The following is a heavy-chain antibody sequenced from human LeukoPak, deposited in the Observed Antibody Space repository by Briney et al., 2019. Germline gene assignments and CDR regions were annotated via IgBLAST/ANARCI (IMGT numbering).Heavy chain of an antibody. CDR3: AKAITMIVVVRGFDY. CDR1: GFTFSSYA. J-gene: IGHJ4*02. CDR2: ISGSGGST. Sequence: GGSLRLSCAASGFTFSSYAMSWVRQAPGKGLEWVSAISGSGGSTYYADSVKGRFTISRDNSKNTLYLQMNSLRAEDAAVYYCAKAITMIVVVRGFDYWGQGTLVTVSS. V-gene: IGHV3-23*01. D-gene: IGHD3-22*01.